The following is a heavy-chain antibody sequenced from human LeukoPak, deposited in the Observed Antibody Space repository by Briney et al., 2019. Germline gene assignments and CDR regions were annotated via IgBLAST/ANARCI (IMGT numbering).Heavy chain of an antibody. CDR2: ISTSGST. Sequence: SQTLSLTCSVSGGSINSGSYYWSWIRQPAGKGLEWIGRISTSGSTYYNLSLKSRVTISVDTSKNQFSLKLSSVTAADTAVYYCARSGYSHGYYTNWFDPWGQGTLVTVSS. V-gene: IGHV4-61*02. CDR1: GGSINSGSYY. CDR3: ARSGYSHGYYTNWFDP. J-gene: IGHJ5*02. D-gene: IGHD5-18*01.